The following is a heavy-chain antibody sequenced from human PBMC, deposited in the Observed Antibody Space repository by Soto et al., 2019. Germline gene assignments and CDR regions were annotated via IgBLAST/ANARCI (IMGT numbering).Heavy chain of an antibody. J-gene: IGHJ5*02. CDR1: GGSISDGYY. CDR2: ISDSGST. D-gene: IGHD3-22*01. CDR3: ARRDRSGYSYWLDT. Sequence: QVQLQESGPGLVKPSQTLSLTCTVSGGSISDGYYWSWSRQHPGEGLEWIGSISDSGSTSYNPSLYSRFTISVDTSKNQFSLNLSSVAAADTAVYYCARRDRSGYSYWLDTWGQGTLVTVSS. V-gene: IGHV4-31*03.